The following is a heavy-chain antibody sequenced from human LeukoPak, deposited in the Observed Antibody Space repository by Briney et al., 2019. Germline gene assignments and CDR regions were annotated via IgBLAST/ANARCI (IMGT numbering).Heavy chain of an antibody. J-gene: IGHJ4*02. Sequence: PSETLSLTCTVSGGSISSYYWSWIRQPPGKGLEWIGYIHYSGSANYNPSLKSRVTISVDTSKNQFSLKLSSVTAADTAVYYCARLLTGSPRPPQPPHLYFFDYWGQGTLVTVSS. D-gene: IGHD1-14*01. CDR1: GGSISSYY. CDR2: IHYSGSA. V-gene: IGHV4-59*08. CDR3: ARLLTGSPRPPQPPHLYFFDY.